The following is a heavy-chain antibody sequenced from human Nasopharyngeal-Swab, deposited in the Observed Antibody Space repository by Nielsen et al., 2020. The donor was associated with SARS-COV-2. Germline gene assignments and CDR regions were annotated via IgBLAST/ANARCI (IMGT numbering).Heavy chain of an antibody. CDR1: GFTFSSYG. V-gene: IGHV3-30*03. Sequence: GESLKISCAASGFTFSSYGMHWVRQAPGKGLEWVAVISYDGSNKYYADSVKGRFTISRDNSKNTLYLQMNSLRAEDTAVYYCARDGCGGDCLRPGIWHWGQGTLVTVSS. CDR3: ARDGCGGDCLRPGIWH. CDR2: ISYDGSNK. D-gene: IGHD2-21*02. J-gene: IGHJ1*01.